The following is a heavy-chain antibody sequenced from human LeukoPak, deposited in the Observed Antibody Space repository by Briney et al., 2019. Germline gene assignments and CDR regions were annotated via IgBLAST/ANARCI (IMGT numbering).Heavy chain of an antibody. Sequence: ASVKVSCKASGYTFTSYGISWVRQAPGQGLEWMGWISAYNGNTNYAQKLQGRVTMTRDTSTSTVYMELSSLRSEDTAVYYCARGGRVGLLWFGESNHLWGQGTLVTVSS. CDR2: ISAYNGNT. J-gene: IGHJ5*02. V-gene: IGHV1-18*01. D-gene: IGHD3-10*01. CDR3: ARGGRVGLLWFGESNHL. CDR1: GYTFTSYG.